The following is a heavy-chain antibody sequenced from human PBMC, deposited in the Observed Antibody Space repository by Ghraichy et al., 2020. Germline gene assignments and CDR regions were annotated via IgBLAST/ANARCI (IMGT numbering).Heavy chain of an antibody. CDR2: ISAYNGNT. V-gene: IGHV1-18*01. CDR3: ARNGYCSSTSCYPYYYYYGMDV. CDR1: GYTFTSYG. D-gene: IGHD2-2*01. J-gene: IGHJ6*02. Sequence: ASVKVSCKASGYTFTSYGISWVRQAPGQGLEWMGWISAYNGNTNYAQKLQGRVTMTTDTSTSTAYMELRSLRSDDTAVYYCARNGYCSSTSCYPYYYYYGMDVWGQGTTVTVSS.